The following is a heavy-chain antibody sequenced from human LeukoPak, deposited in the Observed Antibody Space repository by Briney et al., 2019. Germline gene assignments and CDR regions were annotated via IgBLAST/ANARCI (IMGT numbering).Heavy chain of an antibody. CDR2: INPNSGGT. J-gene: IGHJ6*03. V-gene: IGHV1-2*02. D-gene: IGHD2-2*01. CDR1: GYTFTGYY. CDR3: ARGVPATVRPYYYYYYMDV. Sequence: GASVKVSCKASGYTFTGYYMHWVRQAPGQGLEWMGWINPNSGGTNYAQKFQGRVTMTRDTSISTAYMELSRLRSDDTAVYYCARGVPATVRPYYYYYYMDVWGKGTTVTVSS.